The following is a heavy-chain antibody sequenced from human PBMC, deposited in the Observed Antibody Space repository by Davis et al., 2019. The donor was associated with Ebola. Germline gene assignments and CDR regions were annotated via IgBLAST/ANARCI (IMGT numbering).Heavy chain of an antibody. D-gene: IGHD4-11*01. Sequence: GESLKISCAASGFTFINYEMNWVRQAPGKGLQWVSYISSSGSTIYYADSVKGRFTISRDNAKNSLYLQMNSLRAEDTAVYYCARGGYSNPRKFDPWGQGTLVTVS. J-gene: IGHJ5*02. CDR3: ARGGYSNPRKFDP. CDR1: GFTFINYE. V-gene: IGHV3-48*03. CDR2: ISSSGSTI.